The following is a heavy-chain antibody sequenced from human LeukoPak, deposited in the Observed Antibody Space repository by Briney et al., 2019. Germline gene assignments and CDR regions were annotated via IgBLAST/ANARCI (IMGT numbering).Heavy chain of an antibody. J-gene: IGHJ4*02. V-gene: IGHV3-21*01. D-gene: IGHD6-13*01. Sequence: GSLRLSCAASGFTFSSYSMNWVRQAPGKGLEWVSSISSSSSYIYYADSVKGRFTISRDNAKNSLYLQMNSLRAEDTAVYYCARVRPLYSSSWLYFDYWGQGTLVTVSS. CDR1: GFTFSSYS. CDR2: ISSSSSYI. CDR3: ARVRPLYSSSWLYFDY.